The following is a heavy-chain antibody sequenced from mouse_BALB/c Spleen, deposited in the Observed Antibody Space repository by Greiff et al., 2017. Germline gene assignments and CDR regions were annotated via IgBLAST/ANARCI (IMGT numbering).Heavy chain of an antibody. CDR3: ARGDYYGYGAMDY. J-gene: IGHJ4*01. Sequence: VQLQQSGPELVKPGASVKISCKASGYAFSSSWMNWVKQRPGQGLEWIGRIYPGDGDTNYNGKFKGKATLTADKSSSTAYMQLSSLTSVDSAVYFCARGDYYGYGAMDYWGQGTSVTVSS. CDR2: IYPGDGDT. D-gene: IGHD1-2*01. V-gene: IGHV1-82*01. CDR1: GYAFSSSW.